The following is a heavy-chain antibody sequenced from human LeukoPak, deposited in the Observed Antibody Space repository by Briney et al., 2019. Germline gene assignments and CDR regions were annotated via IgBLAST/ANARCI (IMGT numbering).Heavy chain of an antibody. V-gene: IGHV1-2*02. CDR1: GYTFTGYY. J-gene: IGHJ4*02. CDR2: INPNSGGI. CDR3: WVVLPAHFDY. D-gene: IGHD2-15*01. Sequence: ASVKVSCKASGYTFTGYYMHWVRQAPGHGLEWMGWINPNSGGINYAQKFQGRVTMTRDTSISTAYMELSRLRSDDTALYYCWVVLPAHFDYWGQGTLVTVSS.